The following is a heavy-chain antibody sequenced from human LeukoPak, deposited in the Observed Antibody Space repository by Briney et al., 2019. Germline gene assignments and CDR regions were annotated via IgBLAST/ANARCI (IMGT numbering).Heavy chain of an antibody. Sequence: ASGKVSCKASGYTFTNYGVTWMRQAPGQGLEWRGWISAYNGNTKYAQKLQGRVTMTTDTSTSTAYMELRSLRSDDTAVYYCASDVGYCRSTSCYGLYYWGQGTLVTVSS. CDR1: GYTFTNYG. CDR2: ISAYNGNT. CDR3: ASDVGYCRSTSCYGLYY. V-gene: IGHV1-18*01. D-gene: IGHD2-2*01. J-gene: IGHJ4*02.